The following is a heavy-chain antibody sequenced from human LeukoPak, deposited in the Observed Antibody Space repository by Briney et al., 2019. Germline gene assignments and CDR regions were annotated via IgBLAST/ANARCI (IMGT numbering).Heavy chain of an antibody. CDR2: ISSSGSTI. CDR3: AKKYYNDSSGYY. Sequence: GGSLRLSCAASGFTFSDYYMSWIRQAPGKGLEWVSYISSSGSTIYYADSVKGRFTTSRDNAKNSLYLQMNSLRAEDTAVYYCAKKYYNDSSGYYWGQGTLVTVSS. D-gene: IGHD3-22*01. CDR1: GFTFSDYY. J-gene: IGHJ4*02. V-gene: IGHV3-11*01.